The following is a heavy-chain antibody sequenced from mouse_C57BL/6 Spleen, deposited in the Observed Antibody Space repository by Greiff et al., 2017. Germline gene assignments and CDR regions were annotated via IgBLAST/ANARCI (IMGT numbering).Heavy chain of an antibody. D-gene: IGHD6-1*01. CDR2: IDPEGGET. CDR1: GFNIKDYY. V-gene: IGHV14-2*01. CDR3: RTFNPAFDY. J-gene: IGHJ2*01. Sequence: EVQLMQSGAELVKPGASVKLSCTASGFNIKDYYMDWVKQMTEQGLEWIGRIDPEGGETKYAAQFPGKATITAATTSNTTYLQLSSLTSEDTDVYYRRTFNPAFDYWGQGTLLTVSS.